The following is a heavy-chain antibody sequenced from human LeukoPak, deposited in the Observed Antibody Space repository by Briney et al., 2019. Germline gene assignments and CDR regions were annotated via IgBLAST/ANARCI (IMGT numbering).Heavy chain of an antibody. CDR3: ARQCYYYDSNESCDY. V-gene: IGHV3-21*01. D-gene: IGHD3-22*01. CDR1: GFTFSTYS. CDR2: ISSGRGYI. Sequence: GGSLRLSCAASGFTFSTYSMNWVRQAPGKGLEWVSSISSGRGYIYYADSVKGRFSISRDNAKNSLYLQMNSLRAEDKAVYYCARQCYYYDSNESCDYWGQGTLVTVSS. J-gene: IGHJ4*02.